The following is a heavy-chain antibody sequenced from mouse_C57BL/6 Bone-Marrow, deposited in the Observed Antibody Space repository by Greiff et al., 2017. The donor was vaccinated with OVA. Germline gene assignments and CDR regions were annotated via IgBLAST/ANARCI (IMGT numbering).Heavy chain of an antibody. CDR2: IDPSDSYT. CDR3: ARDYCSSPYFDK. CDR1: GYTFTSYW. D-gene: IGHD1-1*01. V-gene: IGHV1-69*01. J-gene: IGHJ2*01. Sequence: QVQLQQPGAELVMPGASVKLSCKASGYTFTSYWMHWVKQRPGQGLEWIGEIDPSDSYTNYNQKFKGKATLTVDKSSSTAYMKLSSLTSEDSAAYYCARDYCSSPYFDKGGQGTTLTVSS.